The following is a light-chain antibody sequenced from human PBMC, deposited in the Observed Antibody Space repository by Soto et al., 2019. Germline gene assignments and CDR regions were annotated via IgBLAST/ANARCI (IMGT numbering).Light chain of an antibody. V-gene: IGKV1-39*01. J-gene: IGKJ1*01. Sequence: DIQMTQSPSSLSASVGDRVTITCRASQSISSYLNWYQQKPGKPPKLLIYAVSSFQSGVPSRFSGSGSGTDFSLTITSLQPEEFATYYCQQTYSTPRTFGQGTKVEIK. CDR1: QSISSY. CDR2: AVS. CDR3: QQTYSTPRT.